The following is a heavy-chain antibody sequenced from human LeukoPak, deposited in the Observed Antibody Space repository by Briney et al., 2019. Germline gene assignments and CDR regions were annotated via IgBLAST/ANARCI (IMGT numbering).Heavy chain of an antibody. CDR3: ARDPYSGNYGNDYYYYMDV. CDR1: GFTFSNYN. V-gene: IGHV3-21*01. D-gene: IGHD1-26*01. CDR2: ITSSGTYI. Sequence: GGSLRLSCAASGFTFSNYNMNWVRQAPGKAMEWVSSITSSGTYIFYADTVKGRFTISRDNAKNSLYLQMDSLGPEDTAVYYCARDPYSGNYGNDYYYYMDVWGKGTTVTISS. J-gene: IGHJ6*03.